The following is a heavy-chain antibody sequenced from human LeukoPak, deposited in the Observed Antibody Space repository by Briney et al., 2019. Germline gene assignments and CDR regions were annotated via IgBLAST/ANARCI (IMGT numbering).Heavy chain of an antibody. J-gene: IGHJ4*02. D-gene: IGHD3-10*01. Sequence: PGGSLRLSCAASRFTFSSYWMHWVRQAPGKGLGWVSRIDSDGSSTTYADSVKGRFTISRDNSKNTLYLQMNRLRAEDTAIYYCAKDGLGDYWGQGTLVTVSS. V-gene: IGHV3-74*01. CDR3: AKDGLGDY. CDR1: RFTFSSYW. CDR2: IDSDGSST.